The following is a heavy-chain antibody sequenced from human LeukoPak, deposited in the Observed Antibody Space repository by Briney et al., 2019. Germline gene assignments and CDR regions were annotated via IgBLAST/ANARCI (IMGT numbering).Heavy chain of an antibody. D-gene: IGHD3-3*01. CDR2: ISSSSSTI. Sequence: PGGSLRLSCAASGFTFSSYSMNWVRQAPGKGLEWVSYISSSSSTIYYADSVKGRFTISRDNAKNSLYLQMNSLRAEDTAVYYCARAAAVWSGYYNYWGQGTLVTVSS. CDR1: GFTFSSYS. V-gene: IGHV3-48*01. J-gene: IGHJ4*02. CDR3: ARAAAVWSGYYNY.